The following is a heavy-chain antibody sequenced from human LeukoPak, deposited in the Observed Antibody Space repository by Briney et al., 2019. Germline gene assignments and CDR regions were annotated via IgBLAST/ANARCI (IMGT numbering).Heavy chain of an antibody. CDR1: GGTFSSYA. V-gene: IGHV1-69*13. CDR2: IIPIFGTA. D-gene: IGHD3-10*01. CDR3: ARLGLLNEYYFDY. J-gene: IGHJ4*02. Sequence: ASLTVSCKASGGTFSSYAISWVRQAPGQGLEWMGGIIPIFGTANYAQKFQGRVTITADESTSTAYMELSSLRSEDTAVYYCARLGLLNEYYFDYWGQGTLVTVSS.